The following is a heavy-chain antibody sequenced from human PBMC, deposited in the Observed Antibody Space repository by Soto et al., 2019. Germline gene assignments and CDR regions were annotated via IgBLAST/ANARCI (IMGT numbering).Heavy chain of an antibody. V-gene: IGHV4-31*03. CDR2: IYYSGST. J-gene: IGHJ6*02. D-gene: IGHD4-4*01. CDR1: VGSISSGGYY. CDR3: ARDMVTTVTTVKDYYYGMDV. Sequence: LSLTCTVSVGSISSGGYYWSWIRQHPGKGLEWIGYIYYSGSTYYNPSLKSRVTISVDTSKNQFSLKLSSVTAADTAVYYCARDMVTTVTTVKDYYYGMDVWGQGTTVT.